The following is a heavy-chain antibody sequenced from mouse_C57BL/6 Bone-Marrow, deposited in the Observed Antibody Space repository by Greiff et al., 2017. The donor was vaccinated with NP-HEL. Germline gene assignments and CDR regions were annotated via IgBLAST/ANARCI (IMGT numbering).Heavy chain of an antibody. Sequence: VMLVESGPGLVQPSQSLSITCTVSGFSLTSYGVHWVRQSPGKGLEWLGVIWSGGSTDYNAAFISSLSIITDNSKSQVFSTMNRLQADDSAIYYCARYSGKGGFAYWGQGTLVTVSA. CDR2: IWSGGST. J-gene: IGHJ3*01. CDR1: GFSLTSYG. D-gene: IGHD2-1*01. V-gene: IGHV2-2*01. CDR3: ARYSGKGGFAY.